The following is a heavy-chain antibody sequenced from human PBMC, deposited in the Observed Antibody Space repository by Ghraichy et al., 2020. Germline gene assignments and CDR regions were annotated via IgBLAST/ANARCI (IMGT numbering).Heavy chain of an antibody. CDR3: ARALYDFWSGYSDDY. Sequence: LSLTCAASGFTFSSYSMNWVRQAPGKGLERVSSISSSSSYIYYADSVKGRFTISRDNAKNSLYLQMNSLRAEDTAVYYCARALYDFWSGYSDDYWGQGTLVTVSS. D-gene: IGHD3-3*01. CDR2: ISSSSSYI. V-gene: IGHV3-21*01. CDR1: GFTFSSYS. J-gene: IGHJ4*02.